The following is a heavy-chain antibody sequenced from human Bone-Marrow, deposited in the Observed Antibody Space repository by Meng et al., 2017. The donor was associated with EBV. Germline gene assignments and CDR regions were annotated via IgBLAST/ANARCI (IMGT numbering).Heavy chain of an antibody. D-gene: IGHD1-1*01. Sequence: QWQLQESGPGLAKASGSLSLTCTVSGGSISSSNWWSWVRQPPGKGLTWIGVIYHSGITNYNPSLKSRVTISVDKSKNQFSLKLSSVTAAVTAVYYCLLQVQDDDYWGQGTLVTVSS. CDR3: LLQVQDDDY. J-gene: IGHJ4*02. V-gene: IGHV4-4*02. CDR1: GGSISSSNW. CDR2: IYHSGIT.